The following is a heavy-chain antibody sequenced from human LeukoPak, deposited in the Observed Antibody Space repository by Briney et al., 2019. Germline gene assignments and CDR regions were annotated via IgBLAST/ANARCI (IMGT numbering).Heavy chain of an antibody. CDR2: ISWNSGSK. D-gene: IGHD6-19*01. CDR1: GFTFDEYG. Sequence: GRSLRLSCAASGFTFDEYGMHWVRQAPGKGLEWVSGISWNSGSKGYAGSVKGRFTISRDNAKNSLYLQMNSLRSEDTALYYCAKDNIRIVVAGTIDYWGQGTLVTVSS. J-gene: IGHJ4*02. CDR3: AKDNIRIVVAGTIDY. V-gene: IGHV3-9*01.